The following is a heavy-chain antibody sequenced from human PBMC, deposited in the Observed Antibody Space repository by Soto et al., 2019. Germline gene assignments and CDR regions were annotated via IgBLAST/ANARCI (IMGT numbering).Heavy chain of an antibody. CDR2: IFSNDEK. V-gene: IGHV2-26*01. CDR3: ARGRPVYVWGSYRYKEVWFDY. D-gene: IGHD3-16*02. J-gene: IGHJ4*02. Sequence: QVTLKESGPVLVKPTETLTLTCTVSGFSLSNARMGVSWIRQPPGKALEWLAHIFSNDEKSYSTSLKSRLTISKDTSKSQVVLTMTNMDPVDTATYYCARGRPVYVWGSYRYKEVWFDYWGQGTLVTVSS. CDR1: GFSLSNARMG.